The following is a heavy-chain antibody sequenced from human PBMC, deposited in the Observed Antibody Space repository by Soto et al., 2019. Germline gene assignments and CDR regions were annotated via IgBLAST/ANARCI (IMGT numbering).Heavy chain of an antibody. D-gene: IGHD2-15*01. V-gene: IGHV3-11*01. CDR1: GFTFSDYY. CDR3: ARGFCSSSSCYQPLYCSGGSCYSGALDDAFDI. CDR2: ISTGSRTI. Sequence: GGSLRLSCAASGFTFSDYYMSWIRQAPGKGLEWVSYISTGSRTIYYADSVRGRFTISRDNAKNSLYLQMNSLRAEDTAVYYCARGFCSSSSCYQPLYCSGGSCYSGALDDAFDIWGQGTMVTVSS. J-gene: IGHJ3*02.